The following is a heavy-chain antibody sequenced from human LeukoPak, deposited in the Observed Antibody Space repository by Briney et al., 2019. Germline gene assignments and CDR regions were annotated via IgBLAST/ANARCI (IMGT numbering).Heavy chain of an antibody. Sequence: GGSLRLSCAASGFNVSSNYMSWVRQAPGKGLEWVSVIYSGGSTYYADSVKGRFTISRDNSKNTLYLQRNSLRAEDTAVYYCATRTQAAAADYWGQGTLVTVSS. CDR1: GFNVSSNY. CDR3: ATRTQAAAADY. J-gene: IGHJ4*02. CDR2: IYSGGST. D-gene: IGHD6-13*01. V-gene: IGHV3-53*01.